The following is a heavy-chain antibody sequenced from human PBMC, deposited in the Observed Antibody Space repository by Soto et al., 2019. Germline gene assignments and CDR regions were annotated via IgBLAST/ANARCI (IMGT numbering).Heavy chain of an antibody. V-gene: IGHV3-21*01. Sequence: GGSLRLSCAASGFTFRSFTMNWVRQAPGKGLEWVSTISSNSAYIHYTDALRGRFTISRDNAKNSLHLQMNSLRAEDTAVYYCTRDASRDSSARGWFDPWGPGTLVTVSS. D-gene: IGHD6-13*01. CDR3: TRDASRDSSARGWFDP. J-gene: IGHJ5*02. CDR2: ISSNSAYI. CDR1: GFTFRSFT.